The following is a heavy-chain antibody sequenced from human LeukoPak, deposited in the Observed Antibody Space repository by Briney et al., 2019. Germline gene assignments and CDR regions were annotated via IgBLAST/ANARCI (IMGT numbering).Heavy chain of an antibody. V-gene: IGHV1-46*01. CDR2: INPSGGST. CDR3: ARADYCSSTSCPPHYFDY. Sequence: ASVKVSCKASGYTFTGYYMHWVRQAPGQGLEWMGIINPSGGSTSYAQKFQGRVTMTRDMSTSTVYMELSSLRSDDTAVYYCARADYCSSTSCPPHYFDYWGQGTLVTVSS. J-gene: IGHJ4*02. CDR1: GYTFTGYY. D-gene: IGHD2-2*01.